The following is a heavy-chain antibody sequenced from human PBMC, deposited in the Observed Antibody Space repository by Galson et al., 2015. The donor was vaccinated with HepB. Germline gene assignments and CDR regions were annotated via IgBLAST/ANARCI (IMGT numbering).Heavy chain of an antibody. J-gene: IGHJ4*02. D-gene: IGHD4-11*01. Sequence: SVKVSCKASGYTFIGHYLHWVRQAPGQGLEWMGWINPQTGATNYTQSFQGRVTMTRDTSINTGYMELSRLRSDDTAVYYCVRDYSPYYFDCWGQGTLVTVSS. CDR2: INPQTGAT. V-gene: IGHV1-2*02. CDR3: VRDYSPYYFDC. CDR1: GYTFIGHY.